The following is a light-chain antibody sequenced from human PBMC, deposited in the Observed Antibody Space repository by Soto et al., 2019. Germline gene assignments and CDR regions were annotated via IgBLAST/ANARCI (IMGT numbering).Light chain of an antibody. CDR1: QSVSSY. J-gene: IGKJ1*01. V-gene: IGKV3-11*01. CDR3: QQRSNWWT. Sequence: EIVLTHSPATLSLSPGERATLSCRASQSVSSYLAWYQQKPGQAPMLLIYDASNRATGIPARFSGSGSGTDFTLTISSLEPEDFAVYYCQQRSNWWTFGQGTKVEIK. CDR2: DAS.